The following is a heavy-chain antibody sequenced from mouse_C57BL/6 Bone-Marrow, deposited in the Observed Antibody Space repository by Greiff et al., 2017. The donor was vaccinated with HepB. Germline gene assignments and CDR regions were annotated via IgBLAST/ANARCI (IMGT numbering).Heavy chain of an antibody. Sequence: EVQLVESGPGLAKPSQTLSLTCSVTGYSITSDYWNWIRKFPGNKLEYMGYISYSGSTYYNPSLKSRISIIPATSTYQYYLRLNSVTTEDTATYYCARSLLRYAMDYWGQGTSVTVSS. J-gene: IGHJ4*01. CDR3: ARSLLRYAMDY. CDR2: ISYSGST. V-gene: IGHV3-8*01. D-gene: IGHD1-1*01. CDR1: GYSITSDY.